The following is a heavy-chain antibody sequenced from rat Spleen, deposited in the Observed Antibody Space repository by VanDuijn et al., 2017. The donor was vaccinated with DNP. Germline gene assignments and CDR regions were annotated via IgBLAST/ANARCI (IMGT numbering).Heavy chain of an antibody. J-gene: IGHJ4*01. CDR1: GFTFSAYY. Sequence: EVQLVESGGGLVQPGRSLKLSCAASGFTFSAYYMAWVRQAPAKGLEWVAYIGSPAYAPYYTDSVKGRFTISRDNAKSTLYLQMNSLRSEDMATYYCARGGSSLYYAMDAWGQGTSVTVSS. CDR3: ARGGSSLYYAMDA. CDR2: IGSPAYAP. D-gene: IGHD1-2*01. V-gene: IGHV5-22*01.